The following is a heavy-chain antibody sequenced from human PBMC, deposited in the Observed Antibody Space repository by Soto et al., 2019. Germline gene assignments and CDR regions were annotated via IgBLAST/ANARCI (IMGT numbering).Heavy chain of an antibody. J-gene: IGHJ3*02. CDR1: GGSISSGGYY. CDR3: ARGGTMVRGVLIDAFDI. V-gene: IGHV4-31*03. Sequence: QVQLQESGPGLVKPSQTLSLTCTVSGGSISSGGYYWSWIRQHPGKGLEWIGYIYYSGSTYYNPSLKGRATISVDTSKNQFSLKLSSVTAADTAVYYCARGGTMVRGVLIDAFDIWGQGTMVTVSS. CDR2: IYYSGST. D-gene: IGHD3-10*01.